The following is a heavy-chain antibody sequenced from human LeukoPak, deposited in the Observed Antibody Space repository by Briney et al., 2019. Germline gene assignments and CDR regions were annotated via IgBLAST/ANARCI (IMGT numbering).Heavy chain of an antibody. CDR2: ISGGGTT. Sequence: TGGSLRLSCAVSGVIVSSNYMSWVRQAPGKGLESVSVISGGGTTYYEDSVKGRFTISRDNSKNTLYLHMNSLRADDTAVYFCARRGSNREDCSSTDCYGYGMDVWGQGTTVTVSS. CDR3: ARRGSNREDCSSTDCYGYGMDV. CDR1: GVIVSSNY. V-gene: IGHV3-53*01. D-gene: IGHD2-2*01. J-gene: IGHJ6*02.